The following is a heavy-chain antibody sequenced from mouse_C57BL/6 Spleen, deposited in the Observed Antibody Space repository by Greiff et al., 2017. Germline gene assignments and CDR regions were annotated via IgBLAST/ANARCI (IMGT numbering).Heavy chain of an antibody. CDR2: IYPGSGST. V-gene: IGHV1-55*01. Sequence: VQLQQPGAELVKPGASVKMSCKASGYTFPSYWITWVKQRPGQGLEWIGDIYPGSGSTNYNEKFKSKATLTVDTSSSTAYMPLSSLTSEDSAVYYCARKDYGSSCYYFDYWGQGTTLTVSS. CDR3: ARKDYGSSCYYFDY. J-gene: IGHJ2*01. D-gene: IGHD1-1*01. CDR1: GYTFPSYW.